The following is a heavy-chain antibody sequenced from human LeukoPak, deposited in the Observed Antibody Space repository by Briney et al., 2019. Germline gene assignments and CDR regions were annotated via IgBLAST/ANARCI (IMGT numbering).Heavy chain of an antibody. CDR1: GGSFSGYY. V-gene: IGHV4-34*01. J-gene: IGHJ3*02. CDR2: INHSGST. D-gene: IGHD3-10*01. CDR3: ARRCITMVRGAPYKAFDI. Sequence: SETLSLTCAVYGGSFSGYYWSWIRQPPGKGLEWIGEINHSGSTNYNPSLKSRVTISVDTSKNQFSLKLSSVTAADTAVYYCARRCITMVRGAPYKAFDIWGQGTMVTVSS.